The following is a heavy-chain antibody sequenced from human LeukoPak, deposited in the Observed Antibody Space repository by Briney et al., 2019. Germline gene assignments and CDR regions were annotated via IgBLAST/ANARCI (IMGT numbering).Heavy chain of an antibody. V-gene: IGHV3-15*01. Sequence: GGSLRLSCAASGFTFSNAWMSWVRQAPGKGLEWVGRIKSKTDGGTTDYAAPVKGRFTISRDDSKNTLYLQMNSLKTEDTAVYYCARVQPSSAATLLYYYYYMDVWGKGTTVTVSS. D-gene: IGHD6-25*01. CDR2: IKSKTDGGTT. CDR1: GFTFSNAW. CDR3: ARVQPSSAATLLYYYYYMDV. J-gene: IGHJ6*03.